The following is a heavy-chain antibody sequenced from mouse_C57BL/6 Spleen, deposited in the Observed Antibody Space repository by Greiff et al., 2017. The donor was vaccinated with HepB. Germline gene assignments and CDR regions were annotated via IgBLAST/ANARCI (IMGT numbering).Heavy chain of an antibody. D-gene: IGHD2-3*01. Sequence: EVKVVESGGGLVQPGGSLKLSCAASGFTFSDYYMYWVRQTPEKRLEWVAYISNGGGSTYYPDTVKGRFTISRDNAKNTLYLQMSRLKSEDTAMYYCARLDDGYYVLDYWGQGTTLTVSS. J-gene: IGHJ2*01. CDR1: GFTFSDYY. V-gene: IGHV5-12*01. CDR3: ARLDDGYYVLDY. CDR2: ISNGGGST.